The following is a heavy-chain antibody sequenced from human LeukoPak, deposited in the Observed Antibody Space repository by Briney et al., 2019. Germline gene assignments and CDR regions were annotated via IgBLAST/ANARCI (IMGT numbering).Heavy chain of an antibody. D-gene: IGHD3-22*01. CDR2: ISGSGGST. J-gene: IGHJ4*02. V-gene: IGHV3-23*01. Sequence: GGSLRLSCAAPGFIFSSYAMSWVRQAPGKGLEWVSTISGSGGSTYYADSVKGRFTISRDNSKNTVYLQMNSLRAEDTALYYCAKGKDTYNYDSSGYYFGEYWGQGTLVTVST. CDR3: AKGKDTYNYDSSGYYFGEY. CDR1: GFIFSSYA.